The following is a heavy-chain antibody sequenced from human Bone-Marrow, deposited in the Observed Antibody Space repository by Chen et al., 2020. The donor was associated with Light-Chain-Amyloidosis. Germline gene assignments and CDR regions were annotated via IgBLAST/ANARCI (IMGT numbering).Heavy chain of an antibody. CDR2: IYPAASEA. CDR3: ARRRDGYNFDY. Sequence: EVQLEQSGPEVKKPGESLKISCTGSGYTFPNYWIGWVRQMPGKGLEWMGVIYPAASEAKDSPSFEGQVTISADKSITTAYLQWRSLKASDTAMYYCARRRDGYNFDYWGQGTLVTVSS. D-gene: IGHD5-12*01. J-gene: IGHJ4*02. V-gene: IGHV5-51*01. CDR1: GYTFPNYW.